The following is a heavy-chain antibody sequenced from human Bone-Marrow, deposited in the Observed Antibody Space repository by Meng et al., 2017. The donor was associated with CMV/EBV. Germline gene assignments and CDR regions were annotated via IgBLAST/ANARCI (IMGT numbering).Heavy chain of an antibody. Sequence: SETLSLTCTVSGGSISSSSYYWGWIRQPPGKGLEWIGSIYYSGSTYYNPSLKSRVTISVDTSKNQFSLKLSSVTAADTAVYYCARHSYYYDSSGYYYYYFDYWGQGTLVTFSS. CDR2: IYYSGST. CDR3: ARHSYYYDSSGYYYYYFDY. CDR1: GGSISSSSYY. V-gene: IGHV4-39*01. D-gene: IGHD3-22*01. J-gene: IGHJ4*02.